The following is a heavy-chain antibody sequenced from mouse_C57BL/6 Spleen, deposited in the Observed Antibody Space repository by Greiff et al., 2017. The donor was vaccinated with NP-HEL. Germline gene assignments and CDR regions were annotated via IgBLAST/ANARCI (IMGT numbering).Heavy chain of an antibody. CDR1: GYTFTSYW. CDR2: IDPSDSET. J-gene: IGHJ4*01. CDR3: ARYLVATNGAMDY. V-gene: IGHV1-52*01. Sequence: QVQLQQPGAELVRPGSSVKLSCKASGYTFTSYWMHWVKQRPIQGLEWIGNIDPSDSETHYNQKFKDKASLTVDKSSSTAYMQLSSLTSEDSAVYYCARYLVATNGAMDYWGQGTSVTVSS. D-gene: IGHD1-1*01.